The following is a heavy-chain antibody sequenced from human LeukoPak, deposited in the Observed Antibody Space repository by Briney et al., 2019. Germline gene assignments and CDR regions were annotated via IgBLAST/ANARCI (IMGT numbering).Heavy chain of an antibody. Sequence: GGSLRLSCAASGFTFSSYAMSWVRQAPGNGLEWVSAISGSGDSTYYADSVKGRFTISRDNSKNTLYLQMNSLRAEDTAVHYCAKNVRWSTFDYWGQGTLVTVSS. D-gene: IGHD2-15*01. CDR2: ISGSGDST. J-gene: IGHJ4*02. V-gene: IGHV3-23*01. CDR3: AKNVRWSTFDY. CDR1: GFTFSSYA.